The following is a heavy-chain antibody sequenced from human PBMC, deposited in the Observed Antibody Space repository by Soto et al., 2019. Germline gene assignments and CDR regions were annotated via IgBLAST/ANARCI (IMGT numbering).Heavy chain of an antibody. D-gene: IGHD2-15*01. V-gene: IGHV1-18*01. CDR3: AREIRRYCSVSSCYRHFDH. Sequence: ASVKVSCKASGYSFTSYGINGVRQAPGHGLEWMAWNSAYNGYTTYAQKRQGRVTMTTNTSTSTAYMEVRSLRSDDTAVYYCAREIRRYCSVSSCYRHFDHWGQGTLVTVSS. J-gene: IGHJ4*02. CDR2: NSAYNGYT. CDR1: GYSFTSYG.